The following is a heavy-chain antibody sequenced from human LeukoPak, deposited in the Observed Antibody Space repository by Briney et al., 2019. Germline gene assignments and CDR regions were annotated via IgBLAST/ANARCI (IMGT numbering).Heavy chain of an antibody. Sequence: GGSLRLSCAASGFTFSHHAMSWVRQAPGRGLEWVSAILPDGVDTFYADSVKGRFTISRDNSKNTLYLQMNSLRAEDTAVYYCAKGDSYFYYYFDYWGQGTLVTVSS. CDR3: AKGDSYFYYYFDY. CDR2: ILPDGVDT. D-gene: IGHD2/OR15-2a*01. V-gene: IGHV3-23*01. CDR1: GFTFSHHA. J-gene: IGHJ4*02.